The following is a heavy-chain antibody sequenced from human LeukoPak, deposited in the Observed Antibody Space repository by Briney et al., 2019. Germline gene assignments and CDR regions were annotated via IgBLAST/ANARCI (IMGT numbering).Heavy chain of an antibody. CDR3: ARQEVVAAHPLHYYYYMDV. Sequence: ASVKVSCKASGYTFTSYAMNWVRQAPGQGLEWMGWINTNTGNPTYAQGFTGRFVFSLDTSVSTAYLQMSSLKAEDTAVYYCARQEVVAAHPLHYYYYMDVWGKGTTVTVSS. D-gene: IGHD2-15*01. CDR1: GYTFTSYA. J-gene: IGHJ6*03. V-gene: IGHV7-4-1*02. CDR2: INTNTGNP.